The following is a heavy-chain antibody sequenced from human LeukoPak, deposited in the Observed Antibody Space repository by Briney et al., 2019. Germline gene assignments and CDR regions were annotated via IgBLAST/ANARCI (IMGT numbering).Heavy chain of an antibody. Sequence: ASVKVSCKASGYTFTSYDMNWVRQATGQGLEWLGWMNPNSGNTGYAQKFQGRVTMTRNTSISTAYMELSSLRSEDTAVYYCASRSITANWFDPWGQGTLVTVSS. CDR1: GYTFTSYD. CDR2: MNPNSGNT. CDR3: ASRSITANWFDP. V-gene: IGHV1-8*01. J-gene: IGHJ5*02. D-gene: IGHD2-21*02.